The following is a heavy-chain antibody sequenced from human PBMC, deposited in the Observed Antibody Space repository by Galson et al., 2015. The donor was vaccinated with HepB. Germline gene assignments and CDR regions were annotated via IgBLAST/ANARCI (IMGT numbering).Heavy chain of an antibody. CDR1: GFTFSSYW. V-gene: IGHV3-74*01. Sequence: SLRLSCAASGFTFSSYWMHWVRQAPGKGLVWVSRINSDGSSTSYADSVKGRFTISRDNAKNTLYLQMNSLRAEDTAVYYCAGTYYYDSSGYHDYWGQGTLVTVSS. CDR2: INSDGSST. CDR3: AGTYYYDSSGYHDY. J-gene: IGHJ4*02. D-gene: IGHD3-22*01.